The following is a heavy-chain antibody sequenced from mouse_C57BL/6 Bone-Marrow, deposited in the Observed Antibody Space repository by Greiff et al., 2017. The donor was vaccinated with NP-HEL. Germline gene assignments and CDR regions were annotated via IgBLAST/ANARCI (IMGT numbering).Heavy chain of an antibody. CDR1: GYSITSGYY. J-gene: IGHJ1*03. CDR2: ISYDGSN. Sequence: VQLKESGPGLVKPSQSLSLTCSVTGYSITSGYYWNWIRQFPGNKLEWMGYISYDGSNNYNPSLKNRISITRDTSKNQFFLKSNSLTNEDTATYYWARGGMEYRSRDWYFDGWGTGTTVTVSS. D-gene: IGHD5-2*01. V-gene: IGHV3-6*01. CDR3: ARGGMEYRSRDWYFDG.